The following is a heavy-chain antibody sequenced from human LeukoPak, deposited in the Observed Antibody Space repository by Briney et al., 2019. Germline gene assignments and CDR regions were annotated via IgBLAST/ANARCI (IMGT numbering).Heavy chain of an antibody. Sequence: ASVKVSCKASGYTFTSYGISWVRQAPGQGLEWMGWISAYNGNTNYAQKLQGRVTMTTDTSTSTAYMELRSLRSDDTAVYYCARAPASVTTISFDYSGQGTLLTGSS. D-gene: IGHD4-17*01. CDR1: GYTFTSYG. CDR2: ISAYNGNT. CDR3: ARAPASVTTISFDY. J-gene: IGHJ4*02. V-gene: IGHV1-18*01.